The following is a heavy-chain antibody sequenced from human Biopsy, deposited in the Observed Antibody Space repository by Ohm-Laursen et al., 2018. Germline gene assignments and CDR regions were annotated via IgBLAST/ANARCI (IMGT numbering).Heavy chain of an antibody. J-gene: IGHJ5*01. CDR3: ATELLPPGVGGPWLDS. CDR1: GVTLSGYG. V-gene: IGHV3-21*06. CDR2: ISASSSYI. Sequence: GSLRLSCSASGVTLSGYGMNWVRQAPGKGLEWVSSISASSSYIYYADSVKVRFTVSRDNTKNTLYLQMNSLRAADTAIYFCATELLPPGVGGPWLDSWGQGTPVTVSS. D-gene: IGHD3-10*01.